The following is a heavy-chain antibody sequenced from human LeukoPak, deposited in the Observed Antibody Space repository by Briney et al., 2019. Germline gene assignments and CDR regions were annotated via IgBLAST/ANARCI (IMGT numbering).Heavy chain of an antibody. D-gene: IGHD6-19*01. J-gene: IGHJ4*02. CDR1: GFTFSSYW. CDR3: ARDVWTGVAVSDY. Sequence: GGSLRLSCVASGFTFSSYWMTWVRQAPGKGLGWVANIKEDGSIQYYLDSVRGRFTISRDNAKTSVYLQLNSLRADDTAVYYCARDVWTGVAVSDYWGQGTLVTVSS. V-gene: IGHV3-7*01. CDR2: IKEDGSIQ.